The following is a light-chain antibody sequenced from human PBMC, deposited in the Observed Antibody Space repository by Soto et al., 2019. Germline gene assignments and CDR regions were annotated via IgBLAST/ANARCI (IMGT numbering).Light chain of an antibody. V-gene: IGLV2-8*01. Sequence: VLTQPPPPSRSPGQSVTLSRTPTRKDVGGYNYVSWYQHHPGKAPKLIIYEVYKRPSGVPDRFSGSKSGNTAALTVSGLQAEDEADYYCSSYVGTNSYVFGTGTKVTVL. CDR1: RKDVGGYNY. CDR2: EVY. J-gene: IGLJ1*01. CDR3: SSYVGTNSYV.